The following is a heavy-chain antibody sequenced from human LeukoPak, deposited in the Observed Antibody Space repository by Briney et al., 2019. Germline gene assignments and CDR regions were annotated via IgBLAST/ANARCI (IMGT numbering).Heavy chain of an antibody. D-gene: IGHD1-26*01. CDR3: ARDRGGSYSAIDY. CDR2: ISSSSSTI. V-gene: IGHV3-48*04. J-gene: IGHJ4*02. Sequence: PGGPLRLSCAASGFTFSSYSMNWVRQAPGKGLEWVSFISSSSSTIYYADSVKGRFTISRDNAKNSLYLQMNSLRAEDTAVYYCARDRGGSYSAIDYWGQGTLVTVSS. CDR1: GFTFSSYS.